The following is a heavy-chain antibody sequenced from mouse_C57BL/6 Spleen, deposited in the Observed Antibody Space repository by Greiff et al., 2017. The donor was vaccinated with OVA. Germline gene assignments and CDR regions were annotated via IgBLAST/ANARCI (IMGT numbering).Heavy chain of an antibody. D-gene: IGHD2-2*01. CDR1: GYTFTDYY. Sequence: EVQLQQSGPELVKPGASVKISCKASGYTFTDYYMNWVKQSHGKSLEWIGDINPNNGGTSYNQKFKGKATLTVDKSSSTAYMELRSLTSEDSAVYYCARFPMVTTGFAYWGQGTLVTVSA. CDR3: ARFPMVTTGFAY. J-gene: IGHJ3*01. V-gene: IGHV1-26*01. CDR2: INPNNGGT.